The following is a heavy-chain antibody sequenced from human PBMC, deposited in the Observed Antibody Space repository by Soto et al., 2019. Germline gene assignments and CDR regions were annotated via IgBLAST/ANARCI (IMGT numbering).Heavy chain of an antibody. D-gene: IGHD2-2*01. CDR1: GFTFNTYA. CDR3: ARSLVHGQLYCTGATCYAMGAFDI. V-gene: IGHV3-64*07. CDR2: ISSDGSSS. J-gene: IGHJ3*02. Sequence: VQLVESGGGLVQPGGSLRLSCAASGFTFNTYAMHWVRQAPGRGLEYVSAISSDGSSSFYADSVKGKFTISRDNSKDTLYRQMGSLRAEDMAVYYCARSLVHGQLYCTGATCYAMGAFDIWGQGTMVIVSS.